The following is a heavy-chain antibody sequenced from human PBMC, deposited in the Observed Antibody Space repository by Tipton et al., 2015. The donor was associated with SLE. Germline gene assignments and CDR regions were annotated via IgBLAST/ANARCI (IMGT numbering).Heavy chain of an antibody. J-gene: IGHJ4*02. Sequence: TLSLTCAVYGGSFSGYYWNWIRQPPGKGLEWIGEINDSGKTNYNPSLKSRATISLDTSKNQFSLKLSSVTAADTAVYYCARGRGRITIFGVVAYDYWGQGTLVTVSS. D-gene: IGHD3-3*01. CDR3: ARGRGRITIFGVVAYDY. CDR1: GGSFSGYY. CDR2: INDSGKT. V-gene: IGHV4-34*01.